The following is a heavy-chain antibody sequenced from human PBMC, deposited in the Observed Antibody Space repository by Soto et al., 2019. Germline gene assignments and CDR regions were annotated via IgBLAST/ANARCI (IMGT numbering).Heavy chain of an antibody. D-gene: IGHD1-1*01. CDR2: ISSSTSYI. V-gene: IGHV3-21*06. CDR3: VKASGTRLPTPLA. Sequence: GGSLRLSCAASGFTFRSYSMNWVRQAPGKGLEWVSSISSSTSYIYYADSMKGRFTISRDNAKNSLYLEMNSLRAEDTAVYYCVKASGTRLPTPLAWGQATVVTVSS. CDR1: GFTFRSYS. J-gene: IGHJ4*02.